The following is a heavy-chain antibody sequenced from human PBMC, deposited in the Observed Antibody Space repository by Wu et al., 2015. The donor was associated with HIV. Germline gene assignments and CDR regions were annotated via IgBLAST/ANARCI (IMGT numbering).Heavy chain of an antibody. V-gene: IGHV1-18*01. CDR2: ISAYNGNT. Sequence: QVQLVQSGAEVKKPGASVKVSCKASGYTFTSYGISWVRQAPGQGLEWMGWISAYNGNTNYAQKLQGRVTMTTDTSTSTAYMELRSLRSDDTAVYYCARDWAPYYYGSGPTSPDYWGQGNAGSPSPQ. CDR1: GYTFTSYG. CDR3: ARDWAPYYYGSGPTSPDY. J-gene: IGHJ4*02. D-gene: IGHD3-10*01.